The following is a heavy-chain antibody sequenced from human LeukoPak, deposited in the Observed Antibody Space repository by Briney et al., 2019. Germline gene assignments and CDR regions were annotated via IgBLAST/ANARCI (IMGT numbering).Heavy chain of an antibody. V-gene: IGHV4-4*02. J-gene: IGHJ4*02. Sequence: SETLSLTCAVSNASISGRNWWNWVRQPPGKGLEWIGEVSHSGSTNYNPSLKSRVTISVDKSKNQFSLTLSSVTAADTAVYYCTRVGSGRYNYGYSLVYWGQGTLVTVSS. CDR3: TRVGSGRYNYGYSLVY. CDR2: VSHSGST. D-gene: IGHD5-18*01. CDR1: NASISGRNW.